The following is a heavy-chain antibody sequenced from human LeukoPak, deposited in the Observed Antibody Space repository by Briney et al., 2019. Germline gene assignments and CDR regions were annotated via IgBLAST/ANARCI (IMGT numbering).Heavy chain of an antibody. D-gene: IGHD4-17*01. J-gene: IGHJ5*02. V-gene: IGHV1-3*04. CDR2: INSGNGNT. CDR3: ARGSSPLDYGDPLKWFDP. Sequence: GASVKVSCKASGYTFSNYAMHWVRQAPGQRLEWMGWINSGNGNTMYAQKFQGRVTITRDTSASTAYMELSSLRSEDTAVYYCARGSSPLDYGDPLKWFDPWGQGTLVTVSS. CDR1: GYTFSNYA.